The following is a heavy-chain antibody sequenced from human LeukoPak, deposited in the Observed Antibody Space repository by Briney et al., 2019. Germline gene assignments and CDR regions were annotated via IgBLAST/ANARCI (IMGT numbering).Heavy chain of an antibody. J-gene: IGHJ4*02. Sequence: GGSLRLSCAASGCTFSSYAIHWVRQAPGKGLEYVSAISSNGGSTYYANSVKGRFTISRDNSKNTLYLQMGSLRAEDMAVYYCAREVDHSSEYCGQGTLVTVSS. CDR1: GCTFSSYA. CDR3: AREVDHSSEY. V-gene: IGHV3-64*01. CDR2: ISSNGGST.